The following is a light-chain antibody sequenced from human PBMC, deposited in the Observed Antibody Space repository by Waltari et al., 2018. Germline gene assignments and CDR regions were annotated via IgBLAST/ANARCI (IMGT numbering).Light chain of an antibody. J-gene: IGKJ2*01. Sequence: IQLNQSPSSLSASVGDRVTITCRASQGISSYLAWYQQKPGKAPKLLIYAASTLQSGVPSRVSGSGSGTDFTLTISSLQPEDFATYYCQQLNSYPPTFGQGTKLEIK. CDR2: AAS. V-gene: IGKV1-9*01. CDR3: QQLNSYPPT. CDR1: QGISSY.